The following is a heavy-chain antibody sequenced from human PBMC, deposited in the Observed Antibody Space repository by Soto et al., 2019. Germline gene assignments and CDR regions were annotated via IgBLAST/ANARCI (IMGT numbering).Heavy chain of an antibody. CDR2: ISDGGNT. J-gene: IGHJ4*02. CDR1: GFIAISFY. Sequence: PWGSLRLSCAASGFIAISFYIIFFRQAPGKGLEWVSVISDGGNTYYADSVKGRFTISRDNSKNTLYLHMNSLRVEDTAVYYCSRDHSHGGYDYRGQGTRVTVSS. V-gene: IGHV3-53*01. D-gene: IGHD5-12*01. CDR3: SRDHSHGGYDY.